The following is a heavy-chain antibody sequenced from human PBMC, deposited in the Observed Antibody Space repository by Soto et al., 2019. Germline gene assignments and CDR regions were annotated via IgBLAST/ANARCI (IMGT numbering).Heavy chain of an antibody. CDR2: IWNDGSNK. V-gene: IGHV3-33*01. CDR1: GFTFSIYG. D-gene: IGHD3-16*01. J-gene: IGHJ4*02. CDR3: ARAVGPFDY. Sequence: QVQLVESGGGVVQPGRSLRLSCAASGFTFSIYGMHWVRQAPGKGLEWVAVIWNDGSNKYYGDSVKDRFTISRDNSKNTLYLQMNSLRFEDTAIYYCARAVGPFDYWGQGTLVSVSS.